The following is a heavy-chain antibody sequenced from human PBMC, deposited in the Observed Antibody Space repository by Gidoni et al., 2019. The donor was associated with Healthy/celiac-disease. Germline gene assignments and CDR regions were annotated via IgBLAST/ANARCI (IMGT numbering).Heavy chain of an antibody. V-gene: IGHV3-7*01. D-gene: IGHD4-17*01. CDR3: ARGHDYGDYYFDY. Sequence: EVQLVESGGGLVQPGGSLRLSCAASGFPFSSYWMSWVRQDPGKGLEWVANIKQDGSEKYYVDSVKGRFTISRDNAKNSLYLQMNSLRAEDTAVYYCARGHDYGDYYFDYWGQGTLVTVSS. CDR1: GFPFSSYW. CDR2: IKQDGSEK. J-gene: IGHJ4*02.